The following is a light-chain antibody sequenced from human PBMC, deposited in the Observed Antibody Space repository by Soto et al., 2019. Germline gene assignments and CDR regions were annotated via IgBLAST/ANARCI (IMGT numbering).Light chain of an antibody. CDR3: QQYGSSWYT. J-gene: IGKJ2*01. Sequence: EIVLTQSPGTLSLSPGERATLSCRASQSVSSSYLAWYQQKPGQAPRLLIYGASSRATGIPDKFSGSGSGTDFTLTISRLETEEFAVYYCQQYGSSWYTFGQGTKLEIK. CDR1: QSVSSSY. V-gene: IGKV3-20*01. CDR2: GAS.